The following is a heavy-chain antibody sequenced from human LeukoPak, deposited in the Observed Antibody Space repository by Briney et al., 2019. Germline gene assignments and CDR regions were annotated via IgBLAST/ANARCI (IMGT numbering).Heavy chain of an antibody. CDR3: ARAYYYGSSLTMDV. CDR1: GGSISSSSYY. D-gene: IGHD3-10*01. CDR2: IYYSGST. J-gene: IGHJ6*02. Sequence: SETLSLTCTVSGGSISSSSYYWGWIRQPPGKGLEWIGSIYYSGSTYYNPSLKSRVTISVDTSKNQFSLKLSSVTAADTAVYYCARAYYYGSSLTMDVWGQGTTVTVSS. V-gene: IGHV4-39*07.